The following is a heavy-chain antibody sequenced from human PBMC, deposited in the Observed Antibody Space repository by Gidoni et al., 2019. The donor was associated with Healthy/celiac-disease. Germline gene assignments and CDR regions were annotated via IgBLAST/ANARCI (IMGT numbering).Heavy chain of an antibody. V-gene: IGHV3-48*01. CDR1: GFTFSSYS. CDR2: ISSSSSTI. D-gene: IGHD5-12*01. Sequence: EVQLFESGGGLVQPWVSLRLSCSASGFTFSSYSMNWVRQAPGKGLEWVSYISSSSSTIYYADSVKGRFTISRDNAKNSLYLQMNSLRAEETAVYYCARDSTLNIVATMDFDYWGQGTLVTVSS. J-gene: IGHJ4*02. CDR3: ARDSTLNIVATMDFDY.